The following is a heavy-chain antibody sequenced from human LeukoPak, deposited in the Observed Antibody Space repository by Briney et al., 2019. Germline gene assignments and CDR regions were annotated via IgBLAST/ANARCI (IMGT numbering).Heavy chain of an antibody. D-gene: IGHD1-26*01. Sequence: SETLSLTCTVSGGSISSSSYYWGWIRQPPGKGLEWIGSIYYSGSTYYNPSLKSRVTISVDTSKNQFSLKLSSVTAADTALYYCARHARIVGATGWFDPWGQGTLVTVSS. J-gene: IGHJ5*02. V-gene: IGHV4-39*01. CDR3: ARHARIVGATGWFDP. CDR1: GGSISSSSYY. CDR2: IYYSGST.